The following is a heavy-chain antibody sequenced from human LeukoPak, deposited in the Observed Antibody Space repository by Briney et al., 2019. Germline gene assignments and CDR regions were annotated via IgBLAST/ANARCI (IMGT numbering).Heavy chain of an antibody. CDR1: GFTFSSYA. Sequence: PGGSLRLSCAASGFTFSSYAMSWVRQAPGKGLEWVSAISGRGETTYYADSVRGRFTISRDNSKNTLYLQMNSLRAEDTAVYYCAKDSTRAFIVVVPAAISPAFDIWGQGTMVTVSS. CDR2: ISGRGETT. D-gene: IGHD2-2*02. J-gene: IGHJ3*02. CDR3: AKDSTRAFIVVVPAAISPAFDI. V-gene: IGHV3-23*01.